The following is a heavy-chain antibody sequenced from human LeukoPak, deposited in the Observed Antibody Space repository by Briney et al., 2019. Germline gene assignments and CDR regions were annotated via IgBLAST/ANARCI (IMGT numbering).Heavy chain of an antibody. J-gene: IGHJ4*02. CDR2: ISFDGINK. Sequence: GGSLRLSCAASGLIFSNYGMHWVRQAPGKGPEWVAAISFDGINKNYIESVKDRFTISRDNAKNSLYLQMNSLRAEDTAVYYCARVDDILTGPFDYWGQGTLVTVSS. D-gene: IGHD3-9*01. CDR3: ARVDDILTGPFDY. V-gene: IGHV3-30*03. CDR1: GLIFSNYG.